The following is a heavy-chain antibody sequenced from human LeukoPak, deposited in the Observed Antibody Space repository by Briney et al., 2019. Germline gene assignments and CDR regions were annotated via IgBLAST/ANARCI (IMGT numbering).Heavy chain of an antibody. CDR2: IKQDGSDW. CDR1: GFNFNAFW. J-gene: IGHJ4*02. D-gene: IGHD2-8*01. Sequence: GGSLRLSCEGSGFNFNAFWMTWVRLAPGRGLEWVANIKQDGSDWQYVDSVRGRFTISRDNSKNTLYLQMNSLRAEDTAVYYCAKGEYIVLMVYATFDYWGQGTLVTVSS. V-gene: IGHV3-7*03. CDR3: AKGEYIVLMVYATFDY.